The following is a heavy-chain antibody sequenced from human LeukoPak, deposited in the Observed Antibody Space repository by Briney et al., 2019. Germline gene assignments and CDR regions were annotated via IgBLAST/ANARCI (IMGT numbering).Heavy chain of an antibody. D-gene: IGHD2-15*01. CDR2: ISPYNGNT. V-gene: IGHV1-18*01. CDR1: GYAFTNFG. Sequence: GAAVKVSCKASGYAFTNFGISWVRQAPGQGLEWMGRISPYNGNTDYPQKVRGRVTMTTDTSTSTAYMELRSLRSDDTAVYYCARGGVGHCSGGSCPTSWFDPWGQGTLVTVSS. J-gene: IGHJ5*02. CDR3: ARGGVGHCSGGSCPTSWFDP.